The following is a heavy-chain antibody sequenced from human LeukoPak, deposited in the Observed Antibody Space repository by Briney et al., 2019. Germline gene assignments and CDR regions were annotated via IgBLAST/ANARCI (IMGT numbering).Heavy chain of an antibody. J-gene: IGHJ3*02. D-gene: IGHD2-2*01. CDR3: AKDIYDCRSTSCQGDAFYI. Sequence: SETLSLTCTVSGGSISSYYWSWIRQPPGKGLEWIGYIYYSGSTNYNPSLKSRVTISVDTSKNQFSLKLSSVTAADTAVFYFAKDIYDCRSTSCQGDAFYIWGQGEMVTVSS. CDR1: GGSISSYY. CDR2: IYYSGST. V-gene: IGHV4-59*01.